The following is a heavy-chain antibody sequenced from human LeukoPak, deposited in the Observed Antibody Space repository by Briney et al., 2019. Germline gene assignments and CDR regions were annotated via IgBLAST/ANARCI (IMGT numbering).Heavy chain of an antibody. CDR1: GFTFRTHG. V-gene: IGHV3-23*01. CDR2: ISPSGDIT. D-gene: IGHD3/OR15-3a*01. J-gene: IGHJ3*01. CDR3: VRDRDWGAFDV. Sequence: PGGSLRLSCAASGFTFRTHGMDWVRQAPGKGLEWVSGISPSGDITYYADSVMGRFTISRDNSKSTVYLQMNSLRVEDTAEYYCVRDRDWGAFDVWGQVTVVTVSS.